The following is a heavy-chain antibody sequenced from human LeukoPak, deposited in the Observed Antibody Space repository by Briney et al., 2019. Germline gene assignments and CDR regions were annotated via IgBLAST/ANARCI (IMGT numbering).Heavy chain of an antibody. V-gene: IGHV3-30*03. Sequence: GGSLRLSCAASGFTFSRHGVHWVRQAPGKGLEWVAVISYDGSNKYYADSVKGRFTISRDNSKNTLYLQMNSLRAEDTAVYYCARGGSYNNYYYYYMDVWGKGTTVTVSS. CDR1: GFTFSRHG. J-gene: IGHJ6*03. D-gene: IGHD1-26*01. CDR3: ARGGSYNNYYYYYMDV. CDR2: ISYDGSNK.